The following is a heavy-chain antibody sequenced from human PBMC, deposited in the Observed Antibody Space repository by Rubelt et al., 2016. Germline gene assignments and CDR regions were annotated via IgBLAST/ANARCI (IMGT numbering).Heavy chain of an antibody. D-gene: IGHD5-12*01. J-gene: IGHJ4*02. CDR1: GGSFSDYY. Sequence: QVHLQQWGAGLLKPSETLSLTCAVYGGSFSDYYWSWIRQPPGTGLEWIGEIRPSGSTDYNPSLKSRGTIAVDTSKNQISLKLRSVTAADTAIYYCARSSGYDYVYDYWGQGTLVTVSS. CDR2: IRPSGST. V-gene: IGHV4-34*01. CDR3: ARSSGYDYVYDY.